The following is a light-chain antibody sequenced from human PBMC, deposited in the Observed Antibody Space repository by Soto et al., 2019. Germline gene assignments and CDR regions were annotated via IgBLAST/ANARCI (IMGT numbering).Light chain of an antibody. Sequence: QSALTQPRSVSGSPGHSVTISCTGTSSDVGGYSYVSWYQQHPGKAPKLMISDVSKRPSGVPDRFSGSKFGNTASLTISGLQADDEAEYYCGSYAGAFTYVFGSGTKVTVL. J-gene: IGLJ1*01. CDR2: DVS. CDR1: SSDVGGYSY. CDR3: GSYAGAFTYV. V-gene: IGLV2-11*01.